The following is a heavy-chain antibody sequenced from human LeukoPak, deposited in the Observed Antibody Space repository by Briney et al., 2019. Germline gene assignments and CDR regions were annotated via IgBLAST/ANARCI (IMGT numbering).Heavy chain of an antibody. CDR1: GFTFSSYA. D-gene: IGHD1-26*01. V-gene: IGHV3-23*01. CDR3: ARDWEWELLFDAFDI. J-gene: IGHJ3*02. CDR2: ISGSGGST. Sequence: GSLRLSCAASGFTFSSYAMSWVRQAPGKGLEWVSAISGSGGSTYYADSVKGRFTISRDNAKNSLYLQMNSLRAEDTAVYYCARDWEWELLFDAFDIWGQGTMVTVSS.